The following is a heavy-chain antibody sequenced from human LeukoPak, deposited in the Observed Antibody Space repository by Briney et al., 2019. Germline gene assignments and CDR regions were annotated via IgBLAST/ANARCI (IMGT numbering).Heavy chain of an antibody. Sequence: GGSLRLSCAACGCTLSTYAMNWARQAPGKGLEWVSTISSSGSYIFYADSVRGRFTISRDDANNSLHLQMDSLRAEDTAVYYCAKDRDCYDRNSCSPDAFDIWGQGTMVTVSS. V-gene: IGHV3-21*01. CDR3: AKDRDCYDRNSCSPDAFDI. CDR1: GCTLSTYA. CDR2: ISSSGSYI. D-gene: IGHD2-21*01. J-gene: IGHJ3*02.